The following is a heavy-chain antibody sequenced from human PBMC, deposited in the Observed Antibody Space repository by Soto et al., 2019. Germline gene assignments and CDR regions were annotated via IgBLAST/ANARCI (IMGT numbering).Heavy chain of an antibody. V-gene: IGHV3-23*01. D-gene: IGHD3-9*01. J-gene: IGHJ4*02. CDR2: ISGSGRNT. Sequence: PGGSLRLSCATSGFTFSSNGMSWVRQAPGKGLDWVSGISGSGRNTYYADSVKGRFTISRDNSKNTLFLQMNSLRAEDTAVYYCTKDPSTGYADSWGQGTLVTVSS. CDR3: TKDPSTGYADS. CDR1: GFTFSSNG.